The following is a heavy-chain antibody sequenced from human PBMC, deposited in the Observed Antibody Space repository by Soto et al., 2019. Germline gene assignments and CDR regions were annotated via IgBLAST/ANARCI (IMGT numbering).Heavy chain of an antibody. Sequence: ASVKVSCKASGYTFTSYAMHWLRQAPGQRLEWMGWINAGNGNTKYSQKFQGRVTITRDTSVSTAYMELSSLRSEDTAVYYCARDNDILTRTLDYWGQGTLVTVSS. V-gene: IGHV1-3*01. CDR3: ARDNDILTRTLDY. J-gene: IGHJ4*02. CDR2: INAGNGNT. D-gene: IGHD3-9*01. CDR1: GYTFTSYA.